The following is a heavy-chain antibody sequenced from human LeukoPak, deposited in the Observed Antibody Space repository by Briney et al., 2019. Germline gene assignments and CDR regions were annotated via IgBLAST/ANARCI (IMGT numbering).Heavy chain of an antibody. CDR3: ARGGWFSGWFDP. J-gene: IGHJ5*02. D-gene: IGHD2-15*01. CDR1: GGSISSYY. Sequence: PSETLSLTCTVSGGSISSYYWSWIRQPPGKGLEWIGYIYYSGSTNYNPSLKSRVTISVDTSKNQFSLKLSSVTAADTAVYYCARGGWFSGWFDPWGQGTLVTVSS. V-gene: IGHV4-59*01. CDR2: IYYSGST.